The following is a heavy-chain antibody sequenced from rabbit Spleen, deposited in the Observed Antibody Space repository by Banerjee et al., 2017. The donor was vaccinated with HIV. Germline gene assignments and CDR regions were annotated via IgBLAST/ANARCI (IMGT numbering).Heavy chain of an antibody. CDR1: GFTISSSDY. J-gene: IGHJ4*01. CDR3: ARDTGYAGYDYMDLNL. V-gene: IGHV1S45*01. CDR2: IYTSIGST. D-gene: IGHD7-1*01. Sequence: QEQLEESGGGLVQPEGSLTLTCTASGFTISSSDYMCWVRLAPGKGLEWIGCIYTSIGSTWYASWAKGRFTISKTSSTTVTLQMTSLTAADTATYFCARDTGYAGYDYMDLNLWGPGTLVTVS.